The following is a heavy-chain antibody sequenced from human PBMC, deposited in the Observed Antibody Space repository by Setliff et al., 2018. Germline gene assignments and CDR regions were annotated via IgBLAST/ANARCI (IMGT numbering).Heavy chain of an antibody. D-gene: IGHD4-4*01. CDR1: GGSFSGYY. Sequence: SETLSLTCAVYGGSFSGYYWSWIRQPPGKGLEWIGEINHSGSTNYNPSLKSRVTISVDTSKNQFSPKLSSVTAADTAVYYCARAYSYYYYYMDVWGKGTTVTVSS. V-gene: IGHV4-34*01. CDR3: ARAYSYYYYYMDV. J-gene: IGHJ6*03. CDR2: INHSGST.